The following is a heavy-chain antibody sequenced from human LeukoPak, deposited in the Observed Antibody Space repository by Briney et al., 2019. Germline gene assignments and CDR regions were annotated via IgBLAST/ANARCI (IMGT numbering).Heavy chain of an antibody. Sequence: GASVKVSCKASGYTFTTYAMNWVRQAPGQGLEWMGWISAYNGNTNYAQKLQGRVTMTTDTSTSTAYMELRSLRSDDTAVYYCARADYYGSGSYYFTDYYYYYMDVWGKGTTVTISS. V-gene: IGHV1-18*01. CDR1: GYTFTTYA. CDR3: ARADYYGSGSYYFTDYYYYYMDV. J-gene: IGHJ6*03. CDR2: ISAYNGNT. D-gene: IGHD3-10*01.